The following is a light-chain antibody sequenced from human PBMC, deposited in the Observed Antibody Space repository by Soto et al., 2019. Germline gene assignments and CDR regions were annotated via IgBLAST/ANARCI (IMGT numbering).Light chain of an antibody. Sequence: EIVMTQSPATLSVSPGERATLSYRASQSVSSNFAWYQQKPGQAPRLLIYGASTRATGIAARFSGSGSGTEFTLTISSLQSEDFAVYYCQQYNNWPPWTFGQGTKVDIK. J-gene: IGKJ1*01. CDR1: QSVSSN. CDR3: QQYNNWPPWT. CDR2: GAS. V-gene: IGKV3-15*01.